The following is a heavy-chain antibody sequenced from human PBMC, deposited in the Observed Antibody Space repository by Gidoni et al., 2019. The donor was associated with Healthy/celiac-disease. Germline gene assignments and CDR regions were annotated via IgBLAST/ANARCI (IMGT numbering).Heavy chain of an antibody. V-gene: IGHV1-69*04. D-gene: IGHD6-19*01. CDR3: ARDRDSSGHDY. Sequence: QVQLVQPGAEVKKPGSAGKVSCKASGGTVSSYAISWVRQATGQGLEWMGRIIPILGIATYAQKFQGRVTITADKSTSTAYMELSSLRSEDTAVYYCARDRDSSGHDYWGQGTLVTVSS. CDR1: GGTVSSYA. J-gene: IGHJ4*02. CDR2: IIPILGIA.